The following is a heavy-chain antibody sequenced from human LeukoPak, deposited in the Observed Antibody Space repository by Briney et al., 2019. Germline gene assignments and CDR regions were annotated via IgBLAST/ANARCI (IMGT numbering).Heavy chain of an antibody. Sequence: SETLSLTCTVSGGSISSYYWSWIRQPPRKGLEWIGYIYYSGSTNYNPSLKSRVTISVDTSKNQFSLKLSSVTAADTAVYYCARYRISSGYYYPHAFDIWGQGTMVTVSS. J-gene: IGHJ3*02. CDR1: GGSISSYY. V-gene: IGHV4-59*01. CDR3: ARYRISSGYYYPHAFDI. CDR2: IYYSGST. D-gene: IGHD3-22*01.